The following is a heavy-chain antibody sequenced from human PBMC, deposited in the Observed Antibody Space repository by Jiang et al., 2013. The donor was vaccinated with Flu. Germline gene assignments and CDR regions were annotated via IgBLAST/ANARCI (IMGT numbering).Heavy chain of an antibody. CDR1: GFTFDDYA. CDR2: ISWNSGSI. Sequence: VQLLESGGGLVQPGRSLRLSCAASGFTFDDYAMHWVRQAPGKGLEWVSGISWNSGSIGYADSVKGRFTISRDNAKNSLYLQMNSLRAEDTALYYCAKEGWNYVSQAFDIWGQGTMVTVSS. J-gene: IGHJ3*02. V-gene: IGHV3-9*01. CDR3: AKEGWNYVSQAFDI. D-gene: IGHD1-7*01.